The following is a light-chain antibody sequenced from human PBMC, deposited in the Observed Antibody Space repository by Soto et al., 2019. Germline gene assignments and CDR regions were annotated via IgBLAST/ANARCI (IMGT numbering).Light chain of an antibody. CDR2: DAS. V-gene: IGKV3-11*01. J-gene: IGKJ2*01. CDR1: QIVTTY. Sequence: DTVLTQSPATLSLSPGERATLSCMASQIVTTYLAWYQQKPGQAPRLLIYDASTRATGIPARFSGSGSGTDFTLTIRSVEPEDFAVYYCQHRSNWPPSYTFGQGTKVDIK. CDR3: QHRSNWPPSYT.